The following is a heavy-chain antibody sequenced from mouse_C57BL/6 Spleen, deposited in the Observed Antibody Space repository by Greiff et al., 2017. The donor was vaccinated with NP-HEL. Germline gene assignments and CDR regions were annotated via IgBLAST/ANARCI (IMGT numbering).Heavy chain of an antibody. CDR1: GFTFSDYY. Sequence: EVNLVESEGGLVQPGSSMKLSCTASGFTFSDYYMAWVRQVPEKGLEWVANINYDGSSTYYLDSLKSRFIISRDNAKNILYLQMSSLKSEDTATYYCARDLWFAYWGQGTLVTVSA. CDR3: ARDLWFAY. V-gene: IGHV5-16*01. CDR2: INYDGSST. J-gene: IGHJ3*01.